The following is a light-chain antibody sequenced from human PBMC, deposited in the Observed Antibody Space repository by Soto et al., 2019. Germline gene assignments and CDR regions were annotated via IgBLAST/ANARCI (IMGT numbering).Light chain of an antibody. CDR3: ATWDDSLNGLV. V-gene: IGLV1-44*01. CDR1: SSNIGSNT. Sequence: QSVLTQPPSASGTPGQRVTISCSGSSSNIGSNTVNWYQQFPGTAPKLLIYDNNLRPSGVPDRFSGSKSGTSASLAISGLQSEDESDYHCATWDDSLNGLVFGGGTKVTVL. J-gene: IGLJ2*01. CDR2: DNN.